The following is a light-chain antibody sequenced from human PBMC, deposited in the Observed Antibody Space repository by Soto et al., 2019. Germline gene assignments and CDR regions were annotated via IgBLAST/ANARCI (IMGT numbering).Light chain of an antibody. CDR1: QGVSRK. Sequence: DIVMTQSPATLSVAPGERVTFSCRASQGVSRKLAWYQHKPGQAPRLLISGASTGATGIPARFSGSGSGTEFTLTICSLQSEDCALYYCHQYNSWPPGTFGQGTKVEIK. J-gene: IGKJ2*01. CDR2: GAS. V-gene: IGKV3-15*01. CDR3: HQYNSWPPGT.